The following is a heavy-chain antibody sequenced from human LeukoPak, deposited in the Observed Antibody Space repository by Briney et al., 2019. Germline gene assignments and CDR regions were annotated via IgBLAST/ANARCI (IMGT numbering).Heavy chain of an antibody. CDR1: GGTFSSYA. D-gene: IGHD6-6*01. V-gene: IGHV1-69*05. Sequence: SVKVSCKASGGTFSSYAISWVRQAPGQGLEWMGGIIPIFGTANYAQKFQGRVTITTDESTSTAYMELCSLRSEDTAVYYCARSPRGIAARNIYYYYYYMDVWGKGTTVTVSS. CDR3: ARSPRGIAARNIYYYYYYMDV. CDR2: IIPIFGTA. J-gene: IGHJ6*03.